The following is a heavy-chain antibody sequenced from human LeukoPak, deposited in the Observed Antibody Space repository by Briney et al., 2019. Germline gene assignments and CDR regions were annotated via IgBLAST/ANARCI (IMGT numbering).Heavy chain of an antibody. Sequence: GGSLRLSCAASGYTFSNAWMSWVRQAPGKGLEWVGRIKSKTDGGTTDYAAPVKGRFTISRDDSKNTLYLQMNSLKTEDTAVYYCTTEKDGADFAYWGQGTLVTVSS. CDR1: GYTFSNAW. CDR2: IKSKTDGGTT. J-gene: IGHJ4*02. V-gene: IGHV3-15*01. D-gene: IGHD4-17*01. CDR3: TTEKDGADFAY.